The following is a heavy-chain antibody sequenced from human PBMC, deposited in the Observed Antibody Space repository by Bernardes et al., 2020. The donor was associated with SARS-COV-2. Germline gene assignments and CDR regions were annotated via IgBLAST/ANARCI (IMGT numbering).Heavy chain of an antibody. J-gene: IGHJ4*02. D-gene: IGHD6-19*01. CDR3: ARGGLDGSGRYIIDY. V-gene: IGHV3-74*01. CDR1: GFTFSSYW. CDR2: SNSDGRST. Sequence: GSLRLSCAASGFTFSSYWMHWVRQGPGKGLVWVSRSNSDGRSTSYADSVKGRFTISRDNAKNTLYLQMNSLRVEDTAVYYCARGGLDGSGRYIIDYWGQRTLVTVSS.